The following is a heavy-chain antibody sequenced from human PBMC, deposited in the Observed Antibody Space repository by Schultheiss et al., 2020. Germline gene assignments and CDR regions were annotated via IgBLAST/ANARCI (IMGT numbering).Heavy chain of an antibody. D-gene: IGHD4-17*01. Sequence: ASVKVSCKASGYTFTGYYMHWVRQAPGQGLEWMGRINPNSGGTNYAQKFQGRVTITADESTSTAYMELRSLRSDDTAVYYCARALRGDYVHYYGMDVWGQGTTVTVSS. V-gene: IGHV1-2*06. CDR3: ARALRGDYVHYYGMDV. CDR2: INPNSGGT. CDR1: GYTFTGYY. J-gene: IGHJ6*02.